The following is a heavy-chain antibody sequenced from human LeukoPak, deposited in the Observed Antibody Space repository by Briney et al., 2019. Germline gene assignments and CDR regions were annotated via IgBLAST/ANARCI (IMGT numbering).Heavy chain of an antibody. D-gene: IGHD3-3*01. CDR3: ARGYDFWSGLDY. Sequence: GGSLRLSCAASGFTFSSYGMHWVRQAPGKGLEWVAVISYDGSNKYYADSVKGRFTISRDNSKNTLYLQMNSLRAEDTAVYYCARGYDFWSGLDYWGQGTLVTVSS. V-gene: IGHV3-30*03. J-gene: IGHJ4*02. CDR2: ISYDGSNK. CDR1: GFTFSSYG.